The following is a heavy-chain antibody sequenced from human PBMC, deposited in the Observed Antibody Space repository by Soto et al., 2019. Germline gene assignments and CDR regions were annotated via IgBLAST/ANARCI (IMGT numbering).Heavy chain of an antibody. V-gene: IGHV3-64D*06. Sequence: EVQLVESGGGLVQPGGSLRLSCSASGFTFSSYAMHWVRQAPGKGLEYVSAISSNGGSTYYADSVKGRFTISRDNSKNTLYLQMSSLRAEDTAVYYCVKGTAGTEGDYWGQGTLVTVSS. CDR2: ISSNGGST. CDR1: GFTFSSYA. CDR3: VKGTAGTEGDY. D-gene: IGHD6-19*01. J-gene: IGHJ4*02.